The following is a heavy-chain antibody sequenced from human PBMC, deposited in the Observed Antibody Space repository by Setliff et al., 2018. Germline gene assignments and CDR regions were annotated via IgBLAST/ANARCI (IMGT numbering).Heavy chain of an antibody. D-gene: IGHD3-3*01. CDR1: GDSISSGSYY. CDR3: AREPWYYNFWSGYTRDYFDY. CDR2: IFHSGST. Sequence: PSETLSLTCTVSGDSISSGSYYWNWIRQHPEKGLEWLGYIFHSGSTHYNSSLKSRITISIDTSKNHFSLELNSVTAADSAVYYCAREPWYYNFWSGYTRDYFDYWGQGTLVTVSS. J-gene: IGHJ4*02. V-gene: IGHV4-31*03.